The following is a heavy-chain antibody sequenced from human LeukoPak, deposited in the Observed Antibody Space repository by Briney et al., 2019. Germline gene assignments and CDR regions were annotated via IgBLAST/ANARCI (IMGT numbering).Heavy chain of an antibody. D-gene: IGHD1-26*01. V-gene: IGHV1-8*03. CDR1: GYTFTSYD. Sequence: ASVKVSCKASGYTFTSYDINWVRQATGQGLEWMGWMNPNSGNTGYAQKFQGRVTITRNTSISTAYMELSSLRSEDTALYYCAKDIQWELLGIDYWGQGTLVTVSS. CDR3: AKDIQWELLGIDY. J-gene: IGHJ4*02. CDR2: MNPNSGNT.